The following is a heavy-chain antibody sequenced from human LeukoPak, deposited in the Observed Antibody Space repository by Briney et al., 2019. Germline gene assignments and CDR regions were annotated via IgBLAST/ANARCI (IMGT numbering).Heavy chain of an antibody. CDR1: GGSISSGSYY. J-gene: IGHJ4*02. Sequence: SETLSLTCTVSGGSISSGSYYWSWIRQPAGKGLEWIGRIYTSGSTNYNPSLKSRVTMSVDTSKNQFSLKLSSVSAADTAVYYCARDRYYYDSSGYSFDYWGQGTLVTVSS. CDR3: ARDRYYYDSSGYSFDY. CDR2: IYTSGST. V-gene: IGHV4-61*02. D-gene: IGHD3-22*01.